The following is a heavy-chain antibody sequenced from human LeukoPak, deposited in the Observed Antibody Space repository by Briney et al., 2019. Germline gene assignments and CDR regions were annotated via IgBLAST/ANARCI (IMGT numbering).Heavy chain of an antibody. CDR1: GFTFSSYA. CDR2: ISYDESNK. Sequence: GGSLRLSCAASGFTFSSYAMHWVRQAPGKGLEWVAVISYDESNKYYADSVKGRFTISRDNSKNTLYLQMNSLRAEDTAVYYCARDSGDGYNWPGHFDYWGQGTLVTVSS. J-gene: IGHJ4*02. CDR3: ARDSGDGYNWPGHFDY. D-gene: IGHD5-24*01. V-gene: IGHV3-30-3*01.